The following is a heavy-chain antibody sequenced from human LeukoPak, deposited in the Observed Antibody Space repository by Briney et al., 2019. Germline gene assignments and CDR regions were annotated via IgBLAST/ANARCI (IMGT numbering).Heavy chain of an antibody. D-gene: IGHD6-13*01. CDR1: GGSFSGYY. Sequence: KPSETLSLTRAVYGGSFSGYYWSWIRQPPGKGLEWIGEINHSGSTNYNPSLKSRVTISVDTSKNQFSLKLSSVTAADTAVYYCARRIAAAGTPGHSGMDVWGQGTTVTVSS. CDR2: INHSGST. V-gene: IGHV4-34*01. J-gene: IGHJ6*02. CDR3: ARRIAAAGTPGHSGMDV.